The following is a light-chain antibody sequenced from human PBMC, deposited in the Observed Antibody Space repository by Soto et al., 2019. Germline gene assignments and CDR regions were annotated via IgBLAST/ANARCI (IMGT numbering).Light chain of an antibody. CDR3: FSYTSSGTYV. V-gene: IGLV2-14*01. Sequence: QSALAQPASASGSPGQSITTACTGTSSDVGNYKYVSWYQQHPGKAPKLMIYEVSNRPSGVSNRFSGSKSGNTASLTISGLQAEDETDYYCFSYTSSGTYVFGTGTKVTVL. CDR2: EVS. J-gene: IGLJ1*01. CDR1: SSDVGNYKY.